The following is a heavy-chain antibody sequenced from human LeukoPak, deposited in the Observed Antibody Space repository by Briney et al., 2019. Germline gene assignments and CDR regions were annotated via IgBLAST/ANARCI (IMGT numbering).Heavy chain of an antibody. D-gene: IGHD5-18*01. Sequence: SVKVSCKASGFTFTSSAVQWVRQARGQRLEWIGWIVVGSGNTNYAQKSQERVTITRDMSTSTAYMELSSLRSEDTAVYYCAGGYSYGLYGMDVWGKGTTVTVSS. V-gene: IGHV1-58*01. J-gene: IGHJ6*04. CDR3: AGGYSYGLYGMDV. CDR1: GFTFTSSA. CDR2: IVVGSGNT.